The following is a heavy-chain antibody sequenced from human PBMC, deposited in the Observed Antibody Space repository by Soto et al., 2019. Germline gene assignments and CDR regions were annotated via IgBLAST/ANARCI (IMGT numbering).Heavy chain of an antibody. V-gene: IGHV3-23*01. CDR2: ISGSGGST. J-gene: IGHJ3*02. CDR3: AKAHYHYDLWSGSADAFDI. CDR1: GFTFSSYA. Sequence: GGSLRLSCAASGFTFSSYAMSWVRQAPGKGLEWVSAISGSGGSTYYADSVKGRFTISRDNSKNTLYLQMNSLRAEDTAVYYCAKAHYHYDLWSGSADAFDIWGQGTMVPVSS. D-gene: IGHD3-3*01.